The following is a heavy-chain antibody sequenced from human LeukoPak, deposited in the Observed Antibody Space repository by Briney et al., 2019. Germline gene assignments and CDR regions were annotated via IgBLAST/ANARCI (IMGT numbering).Heavy chain of an antibody. CDR1: GGSISSYY. V-gene: IGHV4-34*01. CDR2: INHSGST. CDR3: ARGVLGPTSPDAFDI. Sequence: PSETLSLTCTVSGGSISSYYWSWIRQPPGKGLEWIGEINHSGSTNYNPSLKSRVTISVDTSKNQFSLKLSSVTAADTAVYYCARGVLGPTSPDAFDIWGQGTMVTVSS. J-gene: IGHJ3*02.